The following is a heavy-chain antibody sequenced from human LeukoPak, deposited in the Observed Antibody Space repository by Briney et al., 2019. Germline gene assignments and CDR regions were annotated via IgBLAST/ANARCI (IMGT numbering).Heavy chain of an antibody. CDR3: AGVRITMIVVARIYYFDY. D-gene: IGHD3-22*01. J-gene: IGHJ4*02. CDR1: GGSFSGYY. Sequence: SETLSLTCAVYGGSFSGYYWSWIRQPPGKGLEWIGEINHSGSTNYNPSLKSRVTISVDTSKNQFSLKLSSVTAADTAVYYCAGVRITMIVVARIYYFDYWGQGTLVTVSS. CDR2: INHSGST. V-gene: IGHV4-34*01.